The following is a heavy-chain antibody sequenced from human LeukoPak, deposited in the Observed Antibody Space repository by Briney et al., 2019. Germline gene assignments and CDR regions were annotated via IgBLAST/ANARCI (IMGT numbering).Heavy chain of an antibody. Sequence: GESLKISCKGSGYSFTTFWIGWVRQMPGKGLEWMAIINPGDSDTRYSPSFQGQVTISADKSISTVYLQWGSLKASDTAMYYCARQPGAGWFDPWGQGTLVTVSS. V-gene: IGHV5-51*01. CDR2: INPGDSDT. J-gene: IGHJ5*02. CDR1: GYSFTTFW. CDR3: ARQPGAGWFDP. D-gene: IGHD3-10*01.